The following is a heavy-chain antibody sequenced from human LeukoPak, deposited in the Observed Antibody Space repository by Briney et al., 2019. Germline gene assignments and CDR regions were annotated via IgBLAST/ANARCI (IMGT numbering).Heavy chain of an antibody. CDR3: ARGYCSSTSCYTWAFDI. CDR2: IIPIFGTA. J-gene: IGHJ3*02. CDR1: GYTFTGYY. V-gene: IGHV1-69*05. Sequence: AASVKVSCKASGYTFTGYYMHWVRQAPGQGLEWMGGIIPIFGTANYAQKFQGRVTITTDESTSTAYMELSSLRSEDTAVYYCARGYCSSTSCYTWAFDIWGQGTMVTVSS. D-gene: IGHD2-2*02.